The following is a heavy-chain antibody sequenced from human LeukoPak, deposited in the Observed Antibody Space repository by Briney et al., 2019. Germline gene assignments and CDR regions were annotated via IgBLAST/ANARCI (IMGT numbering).Heavy chain of an antibody. J-gene: IGHJ4*02. Sequence: PGGSLRLSCAASGFTFSSYSMSWVRQAPGKGLEWVSAITYSGEYTDYADSVKGRFTIPRDNSKNTLYLQMSSLRADDTAVYFCAKRSSGTSGYFDSWGQGTLVTVSS. CDR1: GFTFSSYS. CDR2: ITYSGEYT. D-gene: IGHD6-25*01. CDR3: AKRSSGTSGYFDS. V-gene: IGHV3-23*01.